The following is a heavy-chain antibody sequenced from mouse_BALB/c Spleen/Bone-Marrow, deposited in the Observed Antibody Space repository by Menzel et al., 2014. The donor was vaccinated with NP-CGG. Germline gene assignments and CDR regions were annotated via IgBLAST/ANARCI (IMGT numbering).Heavy chain of an antibody. D-gene: IGHD2-1*01. CDR2: LNLDIRTI. V-gene: IGHV4-1*02. CDR3: PRRNYYCKLEY. CDR1: GFDFSRHW. Sequence: DVKLQESGGRMVQPGGSLKLSCEASGFDFSRHWMISVRQAPGRGLHLIGELNLDIRTINYASSLKAKFIISRDYAKNRMYLQMSKVKSEDTALYYCPRRNYYCKLEYWGHGTTLTDS. J-gene: IGHJ2*01.